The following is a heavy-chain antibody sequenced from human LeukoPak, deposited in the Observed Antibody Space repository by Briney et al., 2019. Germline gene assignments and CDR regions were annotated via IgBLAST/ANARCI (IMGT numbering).Heavy chain of an antibody. J-gene: IGHJ4*02. V-gene: IGHV3-23*01. D-gene: IGHD2-15*01. Sequence: SGRCLRLSCAAAGFSVSNYAMSWVRQAPGKGLEWVSGISASGGSYYADSVKGRFTVSRDISKNTLYLQMNSLRAEDTAVYFCAREPRDCTGGTCQSAGGYYFYYWSQGTLVTVSS. CDR1: GFSVSNYA. CDR2: ISASGGS. CDR3: AREPRDCTGGTCQSAGGYYFYY.